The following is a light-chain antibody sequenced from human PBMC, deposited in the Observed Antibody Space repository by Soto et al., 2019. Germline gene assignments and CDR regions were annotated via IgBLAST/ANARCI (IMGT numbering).Light chain of an antibody. J-gene: IGLJ1*01. V-gene: IGLV2-8*01. CDR3: CSYAGSNNLGV. CDR2: KVC. Sequence: QSVLTQPPSASGSPGQSVTISFTGTSSYVGGYNRVSWYPQHPGKVPQRVIYKVCKRPSVAADRFSGCKLGNRAALTVPRTQAVHEADYYGCSYAGSNNLGVFGTGTNVTGL. CDR1: SSYVGGYNR.